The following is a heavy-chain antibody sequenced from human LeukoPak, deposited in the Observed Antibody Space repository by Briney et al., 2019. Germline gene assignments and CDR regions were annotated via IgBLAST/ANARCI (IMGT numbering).Heavy chain of an antibody. CDR2: INPSGGST. J-gene: IGHJ4*02. V-gene: IGHV1-46*01. Sequence: ASVKVSCKASGYTFTSYYVHWVRQAPGEGLEWMGIINPSGGSTIYAQKFQGRVTITRDTSASTAYMELSSLRSEDMAVYYCAREYFWSGSLFDYWGQGTLVTVSS. CDR1: GYTFTSYY. D-gene: IGHD3-3*01. CDR3: AREYFWSGSLFDY.